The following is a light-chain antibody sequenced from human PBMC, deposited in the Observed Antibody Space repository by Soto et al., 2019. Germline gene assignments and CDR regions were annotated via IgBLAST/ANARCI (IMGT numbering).Light chain of an antibody. J-gene: IGKJ1*01. Sequence: EIVLTQSPGSLSLSPRERATLSCRASQSVSSNHLAWYQQKPGQAPRLLIYGASSRATGIPDRFSGSGSGTDFTLTISRLEPEDFAVYYCQQYGSSPWTFGQGTKVDIK. CDR1: QSVSSNH. CDR2: GAS. V-gene: IGKV3-20*01. CDR3: QQYGSSPWT.